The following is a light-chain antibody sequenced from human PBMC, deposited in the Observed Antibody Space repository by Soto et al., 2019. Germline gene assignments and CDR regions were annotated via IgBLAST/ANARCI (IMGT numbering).Light chain of an antibody. CDR1: QSLLHSNGYNY. V-gene: IGKV2-28*01. CDR2: VGS. J-gene: IGKJ1*01. CDR3: MQALQTPT. Sequence: DIVMTQPPLSLSVTPGEPASISCRSSQSLLHSNGYNYLDWYLQKPGQSPQVLIYVGSNRASGVPDRFSGSGSGTDFTLKISRVEAEDVGVYYCMQALQTPTFGQGTKVEIK.